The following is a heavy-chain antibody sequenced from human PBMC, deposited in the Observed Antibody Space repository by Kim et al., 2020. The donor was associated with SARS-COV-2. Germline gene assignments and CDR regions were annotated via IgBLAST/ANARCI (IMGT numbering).Heavy chain of an antibody. Sequence: SETLSLTCAVYGGSFSGYYWSWIRQPPGKGLEWIGEINHSGSTNYNPSLKSRVTISVDTSKNQFSLKLSSVTAADTAVYYCARGENVGVLGFDYWGQGTLVTVSS. V-gene: IGHV4-34*01. J-gene: IGHJ4*02. CDR2: INHSGST. CDR1: GGSFSGYY. D-gene: IGHD3-16*02. CDR3: ARGENVGVLGFDY.